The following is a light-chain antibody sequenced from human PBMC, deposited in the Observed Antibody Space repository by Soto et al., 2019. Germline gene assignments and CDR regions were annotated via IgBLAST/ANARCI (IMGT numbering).Light chain of an antibody. CDR2: GEY. CDR1: QSVSSSY. CDR3: QQYASSPPT. V-gene: IGKV3-20*01. Sequence: EIVLTQSPGTLSLSPGERATLSCRASQSVSSSYVAWYQLRPGQARRLFISGEYRRATGIPDRFSGSGSGTDFTLSISRLEPEDFAVYYCQQYASSPPTFGGGTKVEIK. J-gene: IGKJ4*01.